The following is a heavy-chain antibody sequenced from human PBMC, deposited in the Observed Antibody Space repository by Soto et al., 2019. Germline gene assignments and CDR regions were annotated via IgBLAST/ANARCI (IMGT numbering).Heavy chain of an antibody. D-gene: IGHD3-10*01. CDR3: ARFYMVRGVMGAFDI. V-gene: IGHV4-39*07. J-gene: IGHJ3*02. Sequence: SETLSLTCTVSGGSISSSSYYWGWIRQPPGKGLEWIGSIYYSGSTYYNLSLKSRVTISVDTSKNQSSLKLSSVTAADTAVYYCARFYMVRGVMGAFDIWGQGTMVTVSS. CDR2: IYYSGST. CDR1: GGSISSSSYY.